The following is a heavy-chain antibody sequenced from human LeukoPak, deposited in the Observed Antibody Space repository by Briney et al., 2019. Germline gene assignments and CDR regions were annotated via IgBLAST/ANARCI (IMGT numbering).Heavy chain of an antibody. CDR1: GGSISSGDYY. Sequence: SQTLSLTCTVSGGSISSGDYYWSWIRQPPGKGLEWIGYIYYSGGTYYNPSLKSRVTISVDTSKNQFSLKLSSVTAADTAVYYCARGSRDDYSLRFQWFDPWGQGTLVTVSS. D-gene: IGHD5-24*01. V-gene: IGHV4-30-4*08. CDR3: ARGSRDDYSLRFQWFDP. CDR2: IYYSGGT. J-gene: IGHJ5*02.